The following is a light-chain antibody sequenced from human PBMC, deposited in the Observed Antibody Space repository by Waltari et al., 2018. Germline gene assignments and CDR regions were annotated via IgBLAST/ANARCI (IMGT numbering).Light chain of an antibody. V-gene: IGKV3-20*01. Sequence: EIVLTQSPGTLSLSPGERATLSCRASQSVGSNYVGWYQQVPGQAPRLLIYDASIRATGIPDRFSGSGSGTGFSLTISRLEPEDGGVYHCQQYGSSPLTFGGGSKVEIK. CDR1: QSVGSNY. CDR2: DAS. CDR3: QQYGSSPLT. J-gene: IGKJ4*01.